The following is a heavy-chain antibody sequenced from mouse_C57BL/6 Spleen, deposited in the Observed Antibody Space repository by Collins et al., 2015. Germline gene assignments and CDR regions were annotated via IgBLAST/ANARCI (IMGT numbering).Heavy chain of an antibody. V-gene: IGHV7-3*01. D-gene: IGHD2-2*01. CDR1: GFTFTDYY. CDR2: IRNKANGYTT. CDR3: ARSYGYFYAMDY. Sequence: EVKLVESGGGLVQPGGSLSLSCAASGFTFTDYYMSWVRQPPGKALEWLGFIRNKANGYTTEYSASVKGRFTISRDNSQSILYLQMNALRAEDSATYYCARSYGYFYAMDYWGQGTSVTVSS. J-gene: IGHJ4*01.